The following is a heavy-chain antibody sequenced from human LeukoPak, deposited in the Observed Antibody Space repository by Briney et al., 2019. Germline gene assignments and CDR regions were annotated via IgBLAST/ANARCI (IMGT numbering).Heavy chain of an antibody. CDR1: GFTVSSNY. CDR3: AYSSSPRGAFDI. D-gene: IGHD6-13*01. CDR2: IYSGGST. J-gene: IGHJ3*02. Sequence: GGSLRLSCAASGFTVSSNYMSWVRQAPGKGLEWASVIYSGGSTYYADSVKGRFTISRDNSKNTLYLQMNSLRAEDTAVYYCAYSSSPRGAFDIWGQGTMVTVSS. V-gene: IGHV3-53*01.